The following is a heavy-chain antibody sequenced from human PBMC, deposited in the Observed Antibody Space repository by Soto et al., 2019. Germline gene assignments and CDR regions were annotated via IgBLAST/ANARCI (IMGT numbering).Heavy chain of an antibody. CDR3: ATSGSGSGSHFYYGLDV. D-gene: IGHD3-10*01. J-gene: IGHJ6*02. CDR2: ISGYNGNT. Sequence: QVQLLQSGAEVKKPGASVKVSCKAPGYTFSGYSITWVRQAPGQGLEWMGWISGYNGNTYYAQKFQGRVTMTTDTSTSTAYMEPRSLRSDDTAVYYCATSGSGSGSHFYYGLDVWGQGTTVSVSS. CDR1: GYTFSGYS. V-gene: IGHV1-18*01.